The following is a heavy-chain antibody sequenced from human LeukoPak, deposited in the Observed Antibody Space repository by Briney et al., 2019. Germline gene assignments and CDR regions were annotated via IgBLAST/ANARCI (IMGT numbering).Heavy chain of an antibody. CDR3: AREWELLGWVEYFDY. V-gene: IGHV3-7*01. Sequence: PSGGSLRLSCAASGFTFSSYWMSWVRQAPGKGLEWVANIKQDGSEKYYVDSVKGRFTISRDNAKNSLYLQMNSLRAEDTAVYYCAREWELLGWVEYFDYWGQGTLVTVSS. CDR1: GFTFSSYW. CDR2: IKQDGSEK. J-gene: IGHJ4*02. D-gene: IGHD1-26*01.